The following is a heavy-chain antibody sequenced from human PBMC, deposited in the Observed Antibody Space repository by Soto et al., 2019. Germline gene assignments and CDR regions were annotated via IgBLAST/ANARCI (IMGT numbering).Heavy chain of an antibody. CDR2: IYYSGST. V-gene: IGHV4-31*03. J-gene: IGHJ3*02. CDR1: GGSIGSGGYY. CDR3: ARDLGYYDSSGYSPPRAFDI. D-gene: IGHD3-22*01. Sequence: PSETLSLTSTVSGGSIGSGGYYWSWIRQQPGKSLEWIGYIYYSGSTYYNPSLKSRVTISVDTSKNQFSLKLSSVTAADTAVYYCARDLGYYDSSGYSPPRAFDIWGQGTMVTVS.